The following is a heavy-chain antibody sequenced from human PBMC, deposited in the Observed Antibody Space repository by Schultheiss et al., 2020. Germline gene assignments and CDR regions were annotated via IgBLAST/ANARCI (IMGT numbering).Heavy chain of an antibody. D-gene: IGHD5-18*01. CDR3: VTGEGVGYSYGYLV. CDR1: GFTFSSYE. J-gene: IGHJ4*02. CDR2: ISSSGSTI. V-gene: IGHV3-48*03. Sequence: GGSLRLSGAASGFTFSSYEMNWVRQAPGKGLEWVSYISSSGSTIYYADSVKGRFTISRDNAKNSLYLQMNSLRAEDTAVYYCVTGEGVGYSYGYLVWGQGTLVTVSS.